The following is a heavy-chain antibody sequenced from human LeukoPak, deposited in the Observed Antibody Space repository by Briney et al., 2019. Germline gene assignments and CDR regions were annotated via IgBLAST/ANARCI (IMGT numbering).Heavy chain of an antibody. CDR1: GYTFTSYG. CDR3: ARDEIVVVTTGCYFDY. D-gene: IGHD3-22*01. Sequence: ASVKVSCKASGYTFTSYGIRWVRQAPGQGLEWMGWISAYNGNTNYAQKLQGRVTMTTDTSTSTAYMELRSLRSDDTAVYYCARDEIVVVTTGCYFDYWGQGTLVTVSS. J-gene: IGHJ4*02. CDR2: ISAYNGNT. V-gene: IGHV1-18*01.